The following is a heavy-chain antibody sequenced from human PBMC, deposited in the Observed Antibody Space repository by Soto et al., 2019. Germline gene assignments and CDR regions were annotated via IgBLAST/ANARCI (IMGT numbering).Heavy chain of an antibody. CDR1: GYTLTELS. D-gene: IGHD2-2*01. V-gene: IGHV1-24*01. J-gene: IGHJ6*03. CDR3: ATAGISGRYCSSTSCYSHYYYYMDV. CDR2: FDPEDGET. Sequence: ASVQVSCKVSGYTLTELSMHWVRQATGKGLEWMGGFDPEDGETIYAQKFQGRVTMTEDTSTDTAYMELSSLRSEDTAVYYCATAGISGRYCSSTSCYSHYYYYMDVWGKGTTVTAP.